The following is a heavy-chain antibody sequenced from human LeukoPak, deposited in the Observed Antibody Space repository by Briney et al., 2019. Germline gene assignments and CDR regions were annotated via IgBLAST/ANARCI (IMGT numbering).Heavy chain of an antibody. CDR2: ISYDGSNK. D-gene: IGHD1-26*01. CDR3: ANLGPRGSLFGY. Sequence: QAGRSLRLSCAASGFTFSSYAMHWVRQAPGKGLEWVAVISYDGSNKYYADSVKGRFTISRDNSKNTLYLQMNNLRAEDTAVYYCANLGPRGSLFGYWGQGTLVTVSS. CDR1: GFTFSSYA. V-gene: IGHV3-30-3*01. J-gene: IGHJ4*02.